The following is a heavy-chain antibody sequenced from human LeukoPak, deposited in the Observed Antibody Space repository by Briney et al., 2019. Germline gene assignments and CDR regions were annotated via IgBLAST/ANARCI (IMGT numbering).Heavy chain of an antibody. J-gene: IGHJ4*02. Sequence: PGGSLRLSCAASGFTFSSYAMHWVRQAPGKGLEWVAVISYDGSNKYYADSVKGRFTISRDNSKNTLYLRMNSLRAEDTAVYYCARDPSGSTGYWGQGTLVTVSS. CDR2: ISYDGSNK. CDR1: GFTFSSYA. V-gene: IGHV3-30*01. CDR3: ARDPSGSTGY. D-gene: IGHD1-26*01.